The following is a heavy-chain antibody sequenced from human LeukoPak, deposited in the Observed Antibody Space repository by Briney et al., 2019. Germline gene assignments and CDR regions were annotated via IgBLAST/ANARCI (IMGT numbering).Heavy chain of an antibody. Sequence: KPSETLSLTCTVSGGSIRSRNYYWDWIRQPPGKGLEWIGNFYDSGSTYYNPSLKSRVTISGDTSKNQFSLKLTSVTAADTAVYYCARLYSSSSGKAFDIWGQGTMVTVSS. CDR2: FYDSGST. CDR1: GGSIRSRNYY. J-gene: IGHJ3*02. CDR3: ARLYSSSSGKAFDI. V-gene: IGHV4-39*01. D-gene: IGHD6-6*01.